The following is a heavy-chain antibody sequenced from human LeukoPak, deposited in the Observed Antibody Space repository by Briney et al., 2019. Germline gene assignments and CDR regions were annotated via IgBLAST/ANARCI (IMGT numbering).Heavy chain of an antibody. CDR2: VNSDGTGT. CDR3: ARVGCSGGSCYSYFHY. V-gene: IGHV3-74*01. Sequence: GGSLRLSCAASGFTFSSYWMHWVRQAPGKGLVWVSRVNSDGTGTTYADSVEGRFTISRDNAKNSLYLQMNSLRAEDTAVYYCARVGCSGGSCYSYFHYWGQGTLVTVSS. J-gene: IGHJ4*02. D-gene: IGHD2-15*01. CDR1: GFTFSSYW.